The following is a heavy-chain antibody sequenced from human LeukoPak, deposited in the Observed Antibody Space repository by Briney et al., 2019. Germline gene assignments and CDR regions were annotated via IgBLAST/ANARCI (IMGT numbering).Heavy chain of an antibody. Sequence: PSETLSLTCTVSGGSISGYYWSWIRQPAGKEPEWIGRIYPLETTNYNPSLKSRVAISVDTSKNQFSLKLSSVTAADTAVYYCAREIVAGLGVSFDIWGQGTMVTVSS. V-gene: IGHV4-4*07. J-gene: IGHJ3*02. CDR1: GGSISGYY. CDR3: AREIVAGLGVSFDI. D-gene: IGHD6-19*01. CDR2: IYPLETT.